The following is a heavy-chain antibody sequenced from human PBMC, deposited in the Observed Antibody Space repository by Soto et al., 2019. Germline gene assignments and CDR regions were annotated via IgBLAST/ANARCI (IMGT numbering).Heavy chain of an antibody. CDR3: ARHAISRYSSGSWFDP. CDR1: GGSIGSSSYY. Sequence: SETLSLTCTVSGGSIGSSSYYWGWIRQPPGKGLEWIGSIYYSGSTYYNPSLKSRVTISVDTSKNQFSLKLSSVTAADTAVYYCARHAISRYSSGSWFDPWGQGTLVTVSS. J-gene: IGHJ5*02. D-gene: IGHD6-19*01. V-gene: IGHV4-39*01. CDR2: IYYSGST.